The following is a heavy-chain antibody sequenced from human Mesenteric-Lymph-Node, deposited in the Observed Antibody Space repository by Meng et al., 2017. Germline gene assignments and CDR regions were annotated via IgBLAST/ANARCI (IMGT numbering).Heavy chain of an antibody. CDR2: IGHSGFT. D-gene: IGHD6-19*01. CDR1: GGSISTGGYY. CDR3: VRSSGWVKTGFDP. Sequence: LRGSGPGLVKPSEALSLTCSVSGGSISTGGYYWGWIRQPPGKGLEWIGSIGHSGFTYYTPSLKSRVTVSIDTSRNQFSLWLTSVTAADTAVYYCVRSSGWVKTGFDPWGQGTLVTVSS. J-gene: IGHJ5*02. V-gene: IGHV4-39*01.